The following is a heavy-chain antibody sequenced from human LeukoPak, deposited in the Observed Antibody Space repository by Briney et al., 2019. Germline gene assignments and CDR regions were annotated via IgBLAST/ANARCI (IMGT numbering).Heavy chain of an antibody. Sequence: PGKSLRLSCAASGFTFNTFGMNWVRQAPGKGLEWVSSISTSSSHIYYADSVKGRFTISRDNAKNSLYLQMHSLRAEDTAVYYCARDYDEDYWGQGTLVTVSS. CDR1: GFTFNTFG. J-gene: IGHJ4*02. D-gene: IGHD5-12*01. CDR3: ARDYDEDY. V-gene: IGHV3-21*01. CDR2: ISTSSSHI.